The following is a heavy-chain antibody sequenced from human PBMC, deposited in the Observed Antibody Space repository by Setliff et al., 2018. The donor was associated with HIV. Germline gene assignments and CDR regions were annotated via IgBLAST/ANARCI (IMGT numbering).Heavy chain of an antibody. CDR1: GGSINSDNYY. V-gene: IGHV4-39*01. CDR3: ASRGIVVVTMSMPDEFFVH. J-gene: IGHJ1*01. CDR2: IYYSGTT. D-gene: IGHD2-21*02. Sequence: SETLSLTCSVSGGSINSDNYYWGWIRQAPGKGLEWIGIIYYSGTTYYNPSLRGRVTISVDRSRNQFSLTLNSVTAADTATYYCASRGIVVVTMSMPDEFFVHWGHGTLVTVPQ.